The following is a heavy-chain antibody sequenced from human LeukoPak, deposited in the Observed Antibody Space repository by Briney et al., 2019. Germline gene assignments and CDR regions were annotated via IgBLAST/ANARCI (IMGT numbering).Heavy chain of an antibody. CDR2: IYYSGST. V-gene: IGHV4-59*13. CDR3: ARDPVYSYGFDP. D-gene: IGHD5-18*01. CDR1: GGSISSYY. Sequence: SETLSLTCTVSGGSISSYYWSWIRQPPGKGLEWIGYIYYSGSTNYNPSLKSRVTISLDTSKNQFSLKLSSVTAADTAVYYCARDPVYSYGFDPWGQGTLVTVSS. J-gene: IGHJ5*02.